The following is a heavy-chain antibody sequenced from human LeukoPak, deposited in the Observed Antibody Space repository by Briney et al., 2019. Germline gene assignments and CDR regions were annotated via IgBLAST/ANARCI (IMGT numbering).Heavy chain of an antibody. CDR3: AAREQTDY. CDR2: IYYSGST. Sequence: PGGSLRLSCAASGFTFSSYSMNWVRQAPGKGLEWVGYIYYSGSTNYNPSLKSRVTMSVDTSKNQFSLKLSSVTAADTAVYYCAAREQTDYWGQGTLVTVSS. D-gene: IGHD1/OR15-1a*01. V-gene: IGHV4-59*12. CDR1: GFTFSSYS. J-gene: IGHJ4*02.